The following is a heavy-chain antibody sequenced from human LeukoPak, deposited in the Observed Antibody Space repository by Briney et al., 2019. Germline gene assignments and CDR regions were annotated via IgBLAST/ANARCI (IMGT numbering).Heavy chain of an antibody. CDR3: ATTANTVQDAFDI. J-gene: IGHJ3*02. V-gene: IGHV3-48*02. D-gene: IGHD4-17*01. CDR2: ISSSSSTI. Sequence: PGGSLILSCAASVFTFSSYSMNWVRQAPGKGLEWVSYISSSSSTIYYADSVKGRFTISRDNAKNSLYLQMNSLREEDTAVYYCATTANTVQDAFDIWGQGTMVTVSS. CDR1: VFTFSSYS.